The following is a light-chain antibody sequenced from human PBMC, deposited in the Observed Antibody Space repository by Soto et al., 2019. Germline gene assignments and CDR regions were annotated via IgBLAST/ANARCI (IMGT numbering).Light chain of an antibody. Sequence: QSALTQPPSASGSPGQSVTISCTGSSSDVGGYNYVSWYQQHPGKAPKLMIYEVTKRPSGVPDRFSGSKSGNTAYLTVSGLQAEDEADYYCSSYAARRVVFGGGTKLTVL. CDR2: EVT. V-gene: IGLV2-8*01. CDR1: SSDVGGYNY. CDR3: SSYAARRVV. J-gene: IGLJ2*01.